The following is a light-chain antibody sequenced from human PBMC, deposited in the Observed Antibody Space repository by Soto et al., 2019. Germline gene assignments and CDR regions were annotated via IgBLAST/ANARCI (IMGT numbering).Light chain of an antibody. CDR3: QQYYGTST. CDR2: WAS. V-gene: IGKV4-1*01. J-gene: IGKJ1*01. CDR1: QSLLFSSNNKNY. Sequence: DIVVTQSPDSLAVSLGERATIDCKSSQSLLFSSNNKNYLAWYQKKPGQPPRLLISWASTRESGVPDRFSGSGSGTDFTLTISSLQPEDAAVYYCQQYYGTSTFGQGTKVDIK.